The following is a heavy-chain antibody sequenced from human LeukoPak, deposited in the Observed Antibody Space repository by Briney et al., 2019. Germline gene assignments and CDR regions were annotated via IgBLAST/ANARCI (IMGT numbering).Heavy chain of an antibody. Sequence: GRSLRLSCAASGFTFSSYAMHWVRQAPGKGLEWVAVISYDGSNKYYADSVKGRFTISRDNSKNTLYLRMNSLRAEDTAVYYCARDPPYSGSYYFDYWGQGTLVTVSS. CDR2: ISYDGSNK. CDR1: GFTFSSYA. J-gene: IGHJ4*02. D-gene: IGHD1-26*01. CDR3: ARDPPYSGSYYFDY. V-gene: IGHV3-30-3*01.